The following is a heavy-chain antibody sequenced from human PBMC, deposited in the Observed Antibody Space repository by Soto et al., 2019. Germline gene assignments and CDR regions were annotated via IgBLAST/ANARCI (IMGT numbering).Heavy chain of an antibody. J-gene: IGHJ5*02. Sequence: SETLSLTCTVSGGSIGSSSYYWGWIRQPPGKGLEWIGSIYYSGSTYYNPSLKSRVTISVDTSKNQFSLKLSSVTAADTAVYYCASDVLLWFGESHLNWFDLWGQGTLVTVS. CDR2: IYYSGST. CDR1: GGSIGSSSYY. V-gene: IGHV4-39*01. CDR3: ASDVLLWFGESHLNWFDL. D-gene: IGHD3-10*01.